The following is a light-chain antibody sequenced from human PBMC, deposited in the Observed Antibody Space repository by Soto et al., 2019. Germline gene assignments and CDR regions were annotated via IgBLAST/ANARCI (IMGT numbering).Light chain of an antibody. CDR2: GAS. J-gene: IGKJ4*01. V-gene: IGKV3-15*01. CDR1: QSVSSN. CDR3: QQYNNWPLT. Sequence: EIVMTQSPATLSVSPGERATLSCRASQSVSSNLAWYQQKPAQAPRLLIYGASTSATGIPARFSGSGSGTEFTLTISSLQSEDFAVYYWQQYNNWPLTFGGGTKVEIK.